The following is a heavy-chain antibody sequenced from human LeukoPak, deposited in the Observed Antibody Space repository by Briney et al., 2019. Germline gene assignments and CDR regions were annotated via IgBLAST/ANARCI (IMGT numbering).Heavy chain of an antibody. D-gene: IGHD6-19*01. CDR3: ASVLSGIAVAGSFDP. V-gene: IGHV1-69*04. J-gene: IGHJ5*02. CDR1: GGTLSSYA. CDR2: IIPILGIA. Sequence: SVKVSCKASGGTLSSYAISWVRQAPGQWLEWMGRIIPILGIANYAQKFQGRVTITADKSTSTAYMELSSLRSEDTAVYYCASVLSGIAVAGSFDPWGQGTLVTVSS.